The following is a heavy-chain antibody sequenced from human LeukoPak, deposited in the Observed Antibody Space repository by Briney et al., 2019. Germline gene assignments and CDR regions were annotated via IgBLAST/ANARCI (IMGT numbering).Heavy chain of an antibody. D-gene: IGHD5-12*01. CDR1: GGSISSSSYY. Sequence: SETLSLTCSVSGGSISSSSYYWGWIRQPPGKGLEWIGSLYYSGSTYYNPSLKSRVTISVDTSKNQFSLKLSSVTAADTVVYYCARQLRGYSGYDKYYFDYWGQGTLVTVSS. CDR3: ARQLRGYSGYDKYYFDY. V-gene: IGHV4-39*01. CDR2: LYYSGST. J-gene: IGHJ4*02.